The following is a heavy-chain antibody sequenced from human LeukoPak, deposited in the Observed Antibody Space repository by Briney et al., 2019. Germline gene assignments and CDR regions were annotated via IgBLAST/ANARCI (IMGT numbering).Heavy chain of an antibody. D-gene: IGHD3-10*01. V-gene: IGHV3-21*01. Sequence: PGGSLRLSCAASGFTFSSYSMNWVRQAPGKGLEWVSSISSSSSCIYYADSVKGRFTISRDNAKNSLYLQMNSLRAEDTAVYYCARRLAREYYGSGTSSFDLWGRGTLVTVSS. CDR2: ISSSSSCI. CDR3: ARRLAREYYGSGTSSFDL. CDR1: GFTFSSYS. J-gene: IGHJ2*01.